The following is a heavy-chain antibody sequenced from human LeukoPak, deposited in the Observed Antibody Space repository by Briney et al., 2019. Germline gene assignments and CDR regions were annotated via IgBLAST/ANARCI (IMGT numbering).Heavy chain of an antibody. CDR1: GGSISSGSNY. CDR2: IYYSGRT. Sequence: SETLSLTCTVSGGSISSGSNYWGCIRQPPGKGLEWIGSIYYSGRTYNNASLKSQVSISIDTSKNQFSLRLTSVTAADTAVYYCARQTGSGLFILPGGQGTLVTVSS. J-gene: IGHJ4*02. CDR3: ARQTGSGLFILP. V-gene: IGHV4-39*01. D-gene: IGHD3/OR15-3a*01.